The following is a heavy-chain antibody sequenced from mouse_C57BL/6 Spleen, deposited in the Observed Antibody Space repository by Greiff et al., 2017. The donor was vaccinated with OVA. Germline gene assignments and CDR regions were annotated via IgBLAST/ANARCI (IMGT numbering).Heavy chain of an antibody. CDR1: GYTFTSYW. V-gene: IGHV1-64*01. CDR3: AYGSSYGFAY. J-gene: IGHJ3*01. D-gene: IGHD1-1*01. Sequence: QVQLKQPGAELVKPGASVKLSCKASGYTFTSYWMHWVKQRPGQGLEWIGMIHPNSGSTNYNEKFKSKATLTVDKSSSTAYMQLSSLTSEDSAVYYCAYGSSYGFAYWGQGTLVTVSA. CDR2: IHPNSGST.